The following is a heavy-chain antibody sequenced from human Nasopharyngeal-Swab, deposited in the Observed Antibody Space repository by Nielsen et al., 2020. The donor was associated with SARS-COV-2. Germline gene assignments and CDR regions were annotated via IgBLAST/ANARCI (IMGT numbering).Heavy chain of an antibody. CDR3: AKDEAARFYYYYMDV. CDR2: ISYDGSNK. V-gene: IGHV3-30*18. D-gene: IGHD6-13*01. Sequence: VCQAAGSGLEWVAVISYDGSNKYYADSVKGRFTISRDNSKNTLYLQMNSLRAEDTAVYYCAKDEAARFYYYYMDVWGKGTTVTVSS. J-gene: IGHJ6*03.